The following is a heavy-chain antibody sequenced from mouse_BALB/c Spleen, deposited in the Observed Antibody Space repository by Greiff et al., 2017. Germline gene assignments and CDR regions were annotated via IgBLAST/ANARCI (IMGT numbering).Heavy chain of an antibody. Sequence: VQLVESGPGLVAPSQSLSITCTVSGFSLTSYGVHWVRQPPGKGLEWLGVIWAGGSTNYNSALMSRLSISKDNSKSQVFLKMNSLQTDDTAMYYCARVRQLGLRNYAMDYWGQGTSVTVSS. CDR1: GFSLTSYG. V-gene: IGHV2-9*02. J-gene: IGHJ4*01. D-gene: IGHD3-2*01. CDR3: ARVRQLGLRNYAMDY. CDR2: IWAGGST.